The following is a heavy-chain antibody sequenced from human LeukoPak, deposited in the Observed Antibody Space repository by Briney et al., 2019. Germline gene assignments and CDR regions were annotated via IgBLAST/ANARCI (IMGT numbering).Heavy chain of an antibody. Sequence: GSLRLSCAASGFTFSSYWMHWVRQAPGKGLVWVSRINSDGSSTTYADSVKGRFTISRDNAKNTLYLQMNSLRAEDTALYYCARVPITLAGTKDAKYFQHWGQGTLVTVSS. CDR2: INSDGSST. J-gene: IGHJ1*01. V-gene: IGHV3-74*01. CDR3: ARVPITLAGTKDAKYFQH. CDR1: GFTFSSYW. D-gene: IGHD6-19*01.